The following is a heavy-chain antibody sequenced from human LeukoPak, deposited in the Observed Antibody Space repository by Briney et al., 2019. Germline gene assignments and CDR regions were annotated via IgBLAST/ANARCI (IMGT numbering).Heavy chain of an antibody. Sequence: GGSLRLSCAASGFSLSNYAMHWFRQAPGKGLEWVAFIRYDGSNKYYADSVKGRFTISRDTSKKTLYLQMNSLRAEDTAVYYCAREGGGITMIVVVNAFDIWGQGTMVTVSS. J-gene: IGHJ3*02. CDR2: IRYDGSNK. V-gene: IGHV3-30*02. CDR1: GFSLSNYA. D-gene: IGHD3-22*01. CDR3: AREGGGITMIVVVNAFDI.